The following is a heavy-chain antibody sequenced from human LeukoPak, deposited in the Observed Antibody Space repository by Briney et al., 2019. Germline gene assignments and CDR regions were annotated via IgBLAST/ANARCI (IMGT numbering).Heavy chain of an antibody. CDR1: GFTVSSNY. CDR3: ARDSGSSSPHAYYYYGMDV. CDR2: IYSGGST. J-gene: IGHJ6*02. Sequence: GGSLRLSCAASGFTVSSNYMSWVRQAPGKGLEWVSVIYSGGSTYYADSVKGRFTTSRDNSKNTLYLQMNSLRAEDTAVYYCARDSGSSSPHAYYYYGMDVWGQGTTVTVSS. V-gene: IGHV3-66*01. D-gene: IGHD3-10*01.